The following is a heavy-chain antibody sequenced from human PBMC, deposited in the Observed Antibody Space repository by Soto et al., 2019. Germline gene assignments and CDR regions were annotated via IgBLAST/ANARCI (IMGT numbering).Heavy chain of an antibody. Sequence: GSTYSTPSLKSRVTISVDTSKNQFSLKLSSVTAADTAVYYCARERVDYGGNSYYYYYGMDVWGQGTTVTVSS. CDR3: ARERVDYGGNSYYYYYGMDV. V-gene: IGHV4-31*02. CDR2: GST. D-gene: IGHD4-17*01. J-gene: IGHJ6*02.